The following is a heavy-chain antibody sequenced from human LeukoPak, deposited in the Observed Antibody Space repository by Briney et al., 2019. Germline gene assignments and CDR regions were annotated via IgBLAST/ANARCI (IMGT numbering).Heavy chain of an antibody. V-gene: IGHV3-15*01. Sequence: GGSLRLSCEGSGFNFNDAWMSWIRQAPGKGLEWVGRVRTTAEGETTDYAAPVRGRFIISRDDSKSMVYLQMNRLETEDTAIYYCTAGLGKTDDDSWGQGTLVTFSS. CDR3: TAGLGKTDDDS. J-gene: IGHJ4*02. CDR2: VRTTAEGETT. D-gene: IGHD4-11*01. CDR1: GFNFNDAW.